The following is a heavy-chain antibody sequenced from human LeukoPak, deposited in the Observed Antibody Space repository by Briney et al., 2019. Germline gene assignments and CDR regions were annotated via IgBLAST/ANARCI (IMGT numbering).Heavy chain of an antibody. V-gene: IGHV4-59*01. Sequence: PSETLSLTCTVSGASISSYYWSWIRQPPGKGLKWIGYIYYSGSTNYNPSLKSRVIISVDTSKNHFSLKLSSVAAADTAVYYCAREETAPGRPLVYWGQGTLVTVSS. D-gene: IGHD6-13*01. J-gene: IGHJ4*02. CDR2: IYYSGST. CDR1: GASISSYY. CDR3: AREETAPGRPLVY.